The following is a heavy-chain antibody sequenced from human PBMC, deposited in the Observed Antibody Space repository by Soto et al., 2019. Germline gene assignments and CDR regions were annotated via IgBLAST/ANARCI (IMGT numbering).Heavy chain of an antibody. D-gene: IGHD1-1*01. CDR3: ARQAGTPTDS. J-gene: IGHJ4*02. Sequence: QVQLQQWGAGLLKPSETLSLTCAVFGGSFSGYYWSWFRQPPGKGLEWIGDINHSGSTNYNPSLKSRVTTSVDTSNKQFSLKLSSVTAADTAVYYCARQAGTPTDSWGQGTLVTVSS. CDR2: INHSGST. V-gene: IGHV4-34*01. CDR1: GGSFSGYY.